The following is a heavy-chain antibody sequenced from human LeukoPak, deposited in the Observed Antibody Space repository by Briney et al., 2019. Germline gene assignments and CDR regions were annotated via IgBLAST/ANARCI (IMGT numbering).Heavy chain of an antibody. CDR3: ARDPSNTSGNYPYFDY. D-gene: IGHD3-22*01. V-gene: IGHV1-18*01. J-gene: IGHJ4*02. Sequence: ASVKVSCKASGYTFTRHGISWVRQAPGQGLEWMGWISAYNGDTKYAQNFQGRVTITTDTPTTTAYMELRSLRFDDTAVYYCARDPSNTSGNYPYFDYWGQGTLVTVSS. CDR2: ISAYNGDT. CDR1: GYTFTRHG.